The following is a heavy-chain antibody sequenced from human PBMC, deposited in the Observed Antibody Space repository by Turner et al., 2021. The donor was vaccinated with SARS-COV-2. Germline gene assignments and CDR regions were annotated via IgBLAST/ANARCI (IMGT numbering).Heavy chain of an antibody. D-gene: IGHD6-19*01. V-gene: IGHV3-74*01. CDR2: SNSDGSST. Sequence: EVQLVESGGGIVQPGGCLRLSCAASGFPFRSYWMHWVRQAPGKGLVGVSRSNSDGSSTSYADSGKGRFTVSRDNAKNTLYLQMNSLRAEDTAVYYCARGVTVAGITPFGYWGQGTLVTVSS. J-gene: IGHJ4*02. CDR1: GFPFRSYW. CDR3: ARGVTVAGITPFGY.